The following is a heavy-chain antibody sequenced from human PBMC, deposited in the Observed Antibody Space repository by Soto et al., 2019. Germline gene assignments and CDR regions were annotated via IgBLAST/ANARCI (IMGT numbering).Heavy chain of an antibody. Sequence: GESLRLSCAASGFTFSSYWMHWVRQAPGKGLVWVSRINSDGSSTSYADSVKGRFTISRDNAKNTLYLQMNSLRAEDTAVYYCARVGGYSSSYFDYWGQGTLVTVSS. V-gene: IGHV3-74*01. CDR2: INSDGSST. J-gene: IGHJ4*02. CDR1: GFTFSSYW. D-gene: IGHD6-6*01. CDR3: ARVGGYSSSYFDY.